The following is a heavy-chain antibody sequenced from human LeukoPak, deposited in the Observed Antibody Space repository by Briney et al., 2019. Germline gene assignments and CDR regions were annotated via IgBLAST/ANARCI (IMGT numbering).Heavy chain of an antibody. J-gene: IGHJ4*02. CDR3: ATPTAGTWHFDY. CDR1: GFTFSSYW. V-gene: IGHV3-7*01. D-gene: IGHD1-1*01. CDR2: IKQDASER. Sequence: GGSLGLSCAASGFTFSSYWMTWVRQAPGEGLEWVANIKQDASERYYVDSVKGRFTISRDNAKNSLYLQMNSLRAEDTAVYYCATPTAGTWHFDYWGQGTLVTVSS.